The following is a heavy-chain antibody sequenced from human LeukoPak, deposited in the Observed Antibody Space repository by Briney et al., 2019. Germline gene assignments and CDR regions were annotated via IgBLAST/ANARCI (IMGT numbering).Heavy chain of an antibody. J-gene: IGHJ4*02. D-gene: IGHD3-10*01. V-gene: IGHV4-38-2*01. CDR3: AVRSTPFGSGSPFDY. CDR2: IYHSGST. Sequence: KPSETLSLTCAVSGYSISSGYYWGWIRQPPGKGLEWIGSIYHSGSTYYNPSLKSRVTISVDTSKNQFSLKLSSVTAADTAVYYCAVRSTPFGSGSPFDYWGQGTLVTVSS. CDR1: GYSISSGYY.